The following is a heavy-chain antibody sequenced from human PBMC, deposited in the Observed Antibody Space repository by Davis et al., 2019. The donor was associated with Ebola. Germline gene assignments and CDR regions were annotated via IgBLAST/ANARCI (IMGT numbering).Heavy chain of an antibody. Sequence: PGGSLRLSCAASGFTFSDYYMSWIRQAPGKGLEWVSYISSSGSTIYYADSVKGRFTISRDNAKNSLYLQMNSLRAEDTAVYYCARDNPILEYGAGPRLVFYYYYGMDVWGQGTTVTVSS. V-gene: IGHV3-11*01. J-gene: IGHJ6*02. CDR2: ISSSGSTI. CDR1: GFTFSDYY. CDR3: ARDNPILEYGAGPRLVFYYYYGMDV. D-gene: IGHD3-9*01.